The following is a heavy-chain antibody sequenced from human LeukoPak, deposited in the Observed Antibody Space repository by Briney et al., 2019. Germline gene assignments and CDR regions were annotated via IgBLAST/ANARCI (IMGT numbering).Heavy chain of an antibody. Sequence: SETLSLTCAVYGGSFSGYYWSWIRQPPGKGLEWIGEINHSGSTNYNPSLKSRVTISVDTSKNQFSLKLSSVTAADTAVYYCARDEYSSSWPYYFDYWGQGTPVTVSS. V-gene: IGHV4-34*01. J-gene: IGHJ4*02. CDR2: INHSGST. CDR3: ARDEYSSSWPYYFDY. CDR1: GGSFSGYY. D-gene: IGHD6-13*01.